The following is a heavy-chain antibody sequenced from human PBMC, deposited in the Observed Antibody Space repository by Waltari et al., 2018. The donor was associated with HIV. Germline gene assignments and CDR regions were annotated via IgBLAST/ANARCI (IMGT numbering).Heavy chain of an antibody. V-gene: IGHV3-30*18. CDR1: GFTPSYHG. CDR2: ISGTNK. D-gene: IGHD6-19*01. J-gene: IGHJ5*02. CDR3: AKDMRGVAVAGTDR. Sequence: QVHLVESGGGVAQPGRSLKLSCAASGFTPSYHGMHWVRQAPGKGLEWVAVISGTNKFYGDSVKGRFTISRDNSENTLFLQMNSLRPEDTAMYYCAKDMRGVAVAGTDRWGQGTLVIVSS.